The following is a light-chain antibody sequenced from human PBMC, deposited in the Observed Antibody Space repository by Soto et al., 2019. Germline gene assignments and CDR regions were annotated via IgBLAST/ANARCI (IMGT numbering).Light chain of an antibody. Sequence: QSALTQPASVSGSPGQSITISCTGISSDVGGYNYVSWYQQHPGKAPKLMIYEVSNRPSGVSNRFSGSKSGSTASLTISGLQAEDETDYYCSSYTSSSTVVFGGGTMLTVL. CDR1: SSDVGGYNY. CDR2: EVS. CDR3: SSYTSSSTVV. J-gene: IGLJ2*01. V-gene: IGLV2-14*01.